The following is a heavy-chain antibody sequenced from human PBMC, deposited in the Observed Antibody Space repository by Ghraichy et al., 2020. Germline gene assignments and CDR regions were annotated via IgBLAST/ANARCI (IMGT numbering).Heavy chain of an antibody. CDR2: INPSGGST. CDR1: GYTFTSYY. V-gene: IGHV1-46*03. Sequence: ASVKVSCKASGYTFTSYYMHWVRHAPGQGLEWMGIINPSGGSTSYAQKFQGRVTMTRDTSTSTVYMELSSLRSEDTAVYYCARGRQYYYGSGSYKYYYYGMDVWGQGTTVTVSS. D-gene: IGHD3-10*01. J-gene: IGHJ6*02. CDR3: ARGRQYYYGSGSYKYYYYGMDV.